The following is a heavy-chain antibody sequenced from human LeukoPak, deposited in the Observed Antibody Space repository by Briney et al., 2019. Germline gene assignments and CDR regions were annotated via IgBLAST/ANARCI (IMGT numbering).Heavy chain of an antibody. J-gene: IGHJ6*03. Sequence: RGSLRLSCSASGFIFNEFYMSWIRQAPGKGLECVSYVTTTGDPVYYTDSVKGRFTISRDNAKNSLFLQMTSLRDEDTAVYYCARLVIDSPSSYYMDVWGNGTTVTVSS. CDR1: GFIFNEFY. CDR2: VTTTGDPV. V-gene: IGHV3-11*04. D-gene: IGHD2-21*01. CDR3: ARLVIDSPSSYYMDV.